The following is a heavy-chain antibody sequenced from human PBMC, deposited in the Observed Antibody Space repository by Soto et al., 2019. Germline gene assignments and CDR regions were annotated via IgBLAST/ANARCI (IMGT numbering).Heavy chain of an antibody. CDR3: ARDRIPTGMDF. J-gene: IGHJ6*02. Sequence: EVQLVESGGGLVQPGGSLRLSCAASGFTVSSNYMSWVRRAPGKGLEWVSVIYSGGSTYYADSVKGRFTVSRDNSKNTLYIQMNSLKAEDAAVYYCARDRIPTGMDFWCHGTTVTFS. CDR1: GFTVSSNY. D-gene: IGHD4-17*01. CDR2: IYSGGST. V-gene: IGHV3-66*01.